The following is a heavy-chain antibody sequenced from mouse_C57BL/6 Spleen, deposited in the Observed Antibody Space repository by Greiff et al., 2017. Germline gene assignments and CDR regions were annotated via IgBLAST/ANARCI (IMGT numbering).Heavy chain of an antibody. CDR2: IYPGDGDT. V-gene: IGHV1-82*01. D-gene: IGHD2-5*01. CDR1: GYAFSSSW. Sequence: QVQLKESGPELVKPGASVKISCKASGYAFSSSWMNWVKQRPGKGLEWIGRIYPGDGDTNYNGKFKGKATLTADKSSSTAYMQLSSLTSEDSAVYCCARSYYSKRGPYAMDYWGQGTSVTVSS. CDR3: ARSYYSKRGPYAMDY. J-gene: IGHJ4*01.